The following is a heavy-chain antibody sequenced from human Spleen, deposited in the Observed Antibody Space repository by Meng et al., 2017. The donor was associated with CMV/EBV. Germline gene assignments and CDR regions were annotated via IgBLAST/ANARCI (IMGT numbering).Heavy chain of an antibody. CDR3: AKSMAPRASYFDS. D-gene: IGHD2/OR15-2a*01. CDR1: GFTLSRYS. V-gene: IGHV3-23*03. Sequence: CASSGFTLSRYSMGLGRQAPGEGLEWVSLIYSGGSSTYYADSVKGRFSISRDNSKNTLYLEMNSLRAEDTAIYYCAKSMAPRASYFDSWGQGTLVTVSS. J-gene: IGHJ4*02. CDR2: IYSGGSST.